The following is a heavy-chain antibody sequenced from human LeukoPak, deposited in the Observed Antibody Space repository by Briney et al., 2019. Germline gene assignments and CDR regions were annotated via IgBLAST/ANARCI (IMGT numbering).Heavy chain of an antibody. CDR3: ARGGPLGLWNYYDSSGDNFDY. Sequence: ASVKVSCKASGYTFTTYAMNWVRQAPGQGLEWMGWINTNTGNPTYAQGFTGRFVFSLDTSVSTAYLQISSLKAEDTAVYYCARGGPLGLWNYYDSSGDNFDYWGQGTLVTVSS. CDR1: GYTFTTYA. V-gene: IGHV7-4-1*02. D-gene: IGHD3-22*01. J-gene: IGHJ4*02. CDR2: INTNTGNP.